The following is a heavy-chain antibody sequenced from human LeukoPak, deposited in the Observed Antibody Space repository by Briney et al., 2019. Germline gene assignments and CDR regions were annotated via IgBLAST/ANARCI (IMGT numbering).Heavy chain of an antibody. Sequence: GGSLRLSCAASGFTFSSYAMSWVRQAPGKGLEWVSAISGSGGSTYYADSVKGRFTISRDSSKNTLYLQMNSLRAEDTAVYYCANYYDSSGYIDYWGQGTLVTVSS. J-gene: IGHJ4*02. V-gene: IGHV3-23*01. CDR1: GFTFSSYA. CDR2: ISGSGGST. CDR3: ANYYDSSGYIDY. D-gene: IGHD3-22*01.